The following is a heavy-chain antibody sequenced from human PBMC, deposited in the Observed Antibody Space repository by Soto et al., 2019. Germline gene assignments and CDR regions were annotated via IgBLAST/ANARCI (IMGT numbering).Heavy chain of an antibody. V-gene: IGHV6-1*01. CDR3: AISRALGRRFHY. CDR2: TYYRSKWYN. Sequence: QVQLQQSGPGLVKASQTLSVTCAISGDSVSNNNVGWNWIRQSPTRGLEWLGRTYYRSKWYNDYAESGASRIALNADTSQSQVSLQLDSVTPEDTAVYYCAISRALGRRFHYSGQGTLVPVSP. CDR1: GDSVSNNNVG. J-gene: IGHJ4*02. D-gene: IGHD3-10*01.